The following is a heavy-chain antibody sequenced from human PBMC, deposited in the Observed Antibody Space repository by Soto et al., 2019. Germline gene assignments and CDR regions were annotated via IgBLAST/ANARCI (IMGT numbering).Heavy chain of an antibody. CDR3: ARGMTKGYSYGYGWFDP. CDR1: GYTFTSYG. CDR2: ISAYNGNT. Sequence: ASVKVSCKASGYTFTSYGISWVRQAPGQGLEWMGWISAYNGNTNYAQKLQGRVTMTTDTSTSTAYMELRSLRSDDTAAYYCARGMTKGYSYGYGWFDPWGQGTLVTVSS. D-gene: IGHD5-18*01. J-gene: IGHJ5*02. V-gene: IGHV1-18*01.